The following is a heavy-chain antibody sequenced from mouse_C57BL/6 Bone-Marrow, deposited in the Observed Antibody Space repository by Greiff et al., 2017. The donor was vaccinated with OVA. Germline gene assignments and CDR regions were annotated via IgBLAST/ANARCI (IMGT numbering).Heavy chain of an antibody. J-gene: IGHJ2*01. D-gene: IGHD1-1*01. V-gene: IGHV1-26*01. CDR1: GYTFTDYY. Sequence: VQLQQSGPELVKPGASVKISCKASGYTFTDYYMNWVKQSHGKSLEWIGDINPNNGGTSYNQKFKGKATLTVDKSSSTAYMELRSLTSEDSAVYYCARESYYYGSSFDYWGQGTTLTVSS. CDR3: ARESYYYGSSFDY. CDR2: INPNNGGT.